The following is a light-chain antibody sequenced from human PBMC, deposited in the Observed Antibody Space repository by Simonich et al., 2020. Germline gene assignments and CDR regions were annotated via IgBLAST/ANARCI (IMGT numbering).Light chain of an antibody. J-gene: IGKJ1*01. CDR3: QQYNNWPPWT. CDR2: GAS. CDR1: QIVSIN. Sequence: EIVMTQSPATLSVSPGERATLPCRISQIVSINLARYQQNSGQAPRLLIYGASTRATGTPARFSGSGSGTEFTLTISSLQSEDFAVYYCQQYNNWPPWTFGQGTKVEIK. V-gene: IGKV3-15*01.